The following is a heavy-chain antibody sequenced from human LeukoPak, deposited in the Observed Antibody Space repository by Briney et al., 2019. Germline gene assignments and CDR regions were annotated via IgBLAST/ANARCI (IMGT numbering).Heavy chain of an antibody. CDR1: GYTFTSYD. Sequence: AASVKVSCKASGYTFTSYDINWVRQAPGQGLEWMGWINTNTGNPTYAQGFTGRFVFSLDTSVSTAYLQISSLKAEDTAVYYCARRVLSSISSSGLEIDYWGQGTLVTVSS. J-gene: IGHJ4*02. CDR2: INTNTGNP. D-gene: IGHD6-6*01. V-gene: IGHV7-4-1*02. CDR3: ARRVLSSISSSGLEIDY.